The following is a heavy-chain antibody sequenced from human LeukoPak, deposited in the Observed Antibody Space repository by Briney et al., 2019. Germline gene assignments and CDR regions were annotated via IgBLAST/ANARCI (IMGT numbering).Heavy chain of an antibody. CDR1: GYTFTSYD. CDR3: ARVLLYCSSTSCYQYNWFDP. Sequence: GASVKVSCKASGYTFTSYDINWVRQATGQGLEWMGWMNPNSGNTGYAQEFQGRVTMTRNTSISTAYMELSSLRSEDTAVYYCARVLLYCSSTSCYQYNWFDPWGQGTLVTVSS. CDR2: MNPNSGNT. J-gene: IGHJ5*02. D-gene: IGHD2-2*01. V-gene: IGHV1-8*01.